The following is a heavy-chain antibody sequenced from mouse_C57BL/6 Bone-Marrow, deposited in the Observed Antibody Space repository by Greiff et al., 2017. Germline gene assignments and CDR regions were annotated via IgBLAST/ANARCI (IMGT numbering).Heavy chain of an antibody. Sequence: VQLQQSGAELVRPGASVKLSCTASGFNIKDDYMHWVKQRPEQGLEWIGWIDPENGDTEYASKFQGKATITAATSSNTAYLQLSSLKSEDTAVYYCITTVVATGDYWGQGTTLTVSS. D-gene: IGHD1-1*01. V-gene: IGHV14-4*01. CDR2: IDPENGDT. J-gene: IGHJ2*01. CDR1: GFNIKDDY. CDR3: ITTVVATGDY.